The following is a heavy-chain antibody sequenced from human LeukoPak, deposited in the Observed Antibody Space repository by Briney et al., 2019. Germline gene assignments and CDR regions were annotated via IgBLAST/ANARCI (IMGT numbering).Heavy chain of an antibody. CDR1: GFTFSRYA. D-gene: IGHD1-26*01. J-gene: IGHJ4*02. V-gene: IGHV3-23*02. Sequence: PGGSLRLSCAASGFTFSRYAMGWVRQAPGKGLEWVALISGSTGGTYYVDLGKGRFTKSRDNSKNMFYLQMTSLRAEDTAIYYCAKRATGGANIPLWLDYWGQGTLVTVSS. CDR2: ISGSTGGT. CDR3: AKRATGGANIPLWLDY.